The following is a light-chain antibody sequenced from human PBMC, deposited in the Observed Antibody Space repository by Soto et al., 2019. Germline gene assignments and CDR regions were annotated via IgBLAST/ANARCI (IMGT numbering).Light chain of an antibody. V-gene: IGLV2-14*01. J-gene: IGLJ1*01. CDR1: SSDVGGYNY. CDR3: SSYTSSSTYV. CDR2: DVS. Sequence: QSALTQPASVSGSPGQSITISCTGTSSDVGGYNYVSWYQQYPGKAPKLMIYDVSNRPSRVSNRFSGSKSGNTASLTISGLQAEDETDYYCSSYTSSSTYVFGTGTKVTVL.